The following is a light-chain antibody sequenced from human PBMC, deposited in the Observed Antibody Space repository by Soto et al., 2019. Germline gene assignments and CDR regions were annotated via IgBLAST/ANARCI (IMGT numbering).Light chain of an antibody. CDR1: ERINTY. CDR3: QQANSPPLT. J-gene: IGKJ4*01. CDR2: AAS. V-gene: IGKV1-12*01. Sequence: DIQMTQSPSSVSASVGDRVTITCRASERINTYLAWYQQQPGKAPKLLIYAASSLQSGVPSRFSGSGSGTEFTLTISNLQPEDFATYYCQQANSPPLTFGGGTKVDIQ.